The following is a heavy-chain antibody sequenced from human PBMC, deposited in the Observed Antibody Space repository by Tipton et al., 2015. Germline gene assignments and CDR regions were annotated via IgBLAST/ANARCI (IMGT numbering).Heavy chain of an antibody. Sequence: TLSLTCTVSGGSISSSSYYWGWIRQSPGKGLEWIGYISYSGSTNYNPSLKSRVTISVDTSKNQVSLKLSSVTAADTAVYYCASGHGDYVNGMDVWGQGTTVTVSS. J-gene: IGHJ6*02. D-gene: IGHD4-17*01. V-gene: IGHV4-61*05. CDR3: ASGHGDYVNGMDV. CDR1: GGSISSSSYY. CDR2: ISYSGST.